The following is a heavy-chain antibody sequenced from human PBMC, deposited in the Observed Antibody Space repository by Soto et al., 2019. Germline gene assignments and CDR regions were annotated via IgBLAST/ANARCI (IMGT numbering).Heavy chain of an antibody. CDR2: IGTAGDT. CDR1: GFTFSSYD. Sequence: PGGSLRLSWAASGFTFSSYDMRWVRQATGKGLEWVSAIGTAGDTYYPGSVKGRFTISRENAKNSLYLQMNSLRAGDTAVYYCARAAREVALLYSTSCYFVPSDYYYGMDVWGQGTTVTVSS. J-gene: IGHJ6*02. D-gene: IGHD2-2*01. CDR3: ARAAREVALLYSTSCYFVPSDYYYGMDV. V-gene: IGHV3-13*04.